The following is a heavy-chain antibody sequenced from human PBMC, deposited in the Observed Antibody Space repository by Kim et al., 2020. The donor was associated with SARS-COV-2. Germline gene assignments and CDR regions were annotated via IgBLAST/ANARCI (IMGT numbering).Heavy chain of an antibody. CDR2: ISSSATLI. CDR1: GFTFSRYS. V-gene: IGHV3-48*02. J-gene: IGHJ4*02. CDR3: AKDGSYLFDY. Sequence: GGSLRLSCAASGFTFSRYSMHWVRQAPGKGLEWVSSISSSATLIFYADSVRGRFTISRDNARNSLYLQMNSLRDEDTAVYYCAKDGSYLFDYWGQGTLFT. D-gene: IGHD1-26*01.